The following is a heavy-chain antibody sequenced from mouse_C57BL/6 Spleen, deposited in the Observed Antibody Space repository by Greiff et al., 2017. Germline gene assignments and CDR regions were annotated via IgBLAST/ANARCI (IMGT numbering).Heavy chain of an antibody. CDR1: GYTFTSYC. Sequence: QVQLQQPGAELVKPGASVKLSCKASGYTFTSYCMHWVEQRPGRGLEWIGWIDPDSGGTKYNEKFKSKATLTVDKPSSTAYMQLSSLTSEDSAVCYCGRVDSSDYAMDDWGTGTSVTVSS. CDR2: IDPDSGGT. D-gene: IGHD3-2*01. CDR3: GRVDSSDYAMDD. V-gene: IGHV1-72*01. J-gene: IGHJ4*01.